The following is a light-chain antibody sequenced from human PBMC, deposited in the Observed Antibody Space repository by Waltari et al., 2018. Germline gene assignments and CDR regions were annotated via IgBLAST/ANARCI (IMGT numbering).Light chain of an antibody. J-gene: IGKJ1*01. Sequence: ETVLTQSPATLSLSPGERATLSGRASQAFNNYLPWYHQKPGQAPRLLIYDASNRATGIPARFSGSGSGTDFTLTISSLEPEDFAVYYCQQRYNWPWTFGQGTKVEIE. CDR3: QQRYNWPWT. V-gene: IGKV3-11*01. CDR2: DAS. CDR1: QAFNNY.